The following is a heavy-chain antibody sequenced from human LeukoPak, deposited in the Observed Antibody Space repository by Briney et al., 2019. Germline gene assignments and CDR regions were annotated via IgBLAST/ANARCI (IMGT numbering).Heavy chain of an antibody. CDR3: MSYAGRSDDY. J-gene: IGHJ4*02. D-gene: IGHD3-16*01. V-gene: IGHV3-21*01. CDR2: ISSSSSYR. Sequence: GGSLRLSCAASGFTFSRYSMNWVRQAPGKGLEWVSSISSSSSYRYYADSVKGRFTISKDNAKNSLHLQMNSLRAEDTAVYYCMSYAGRSDDYWGQGTLVTVSS. CDR1: GFTFSRYS.